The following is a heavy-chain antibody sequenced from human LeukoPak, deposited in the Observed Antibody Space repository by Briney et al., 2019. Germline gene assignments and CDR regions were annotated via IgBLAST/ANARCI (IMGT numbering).Heavy chain of an antibody. V-gene: IGHV4-34*01. J-gene: IGHJ6*04. Sequence: SETLSLTCAVYGGSFSGYYWSWIRQPPGKGLEWIGEINHSGSTNYNPSLKSRVTISVDTSKNQFSLKLSSVTAEDTAVYYCAELGITMIGGVWGKGSTVSISS. CDR3: AELGITMIGGV. CDR1: GGSFSGYY. CDR2: INHSGST. D-gene: IGHD3-10*02.